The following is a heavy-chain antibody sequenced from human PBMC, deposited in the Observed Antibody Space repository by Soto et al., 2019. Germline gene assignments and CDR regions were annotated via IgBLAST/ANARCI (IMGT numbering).Heavy chain of an antibody. Sequence: PGGSLRLSCVASRFSFSSYAMSWVRQAAGKGLEWVSRVSLTGDRTNYAGSVKGRFTVSRDNFKNTLYLEMDSLRPEDTAIYYWARGGGYCTPTSCAIDSWGRGTPVTVSS. D-gene: IGHD2-8*01. J-gene: IGHJ4*02. CDR3: ARGGGYCTPTSCAIDS. CDR1: RFSFSSYA. V-gene: IGHV3-23*01. CDR2: VSLTGDRT.